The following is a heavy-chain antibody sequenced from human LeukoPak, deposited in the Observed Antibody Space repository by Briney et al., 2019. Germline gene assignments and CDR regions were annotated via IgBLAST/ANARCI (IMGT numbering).Heavy chain of an antibody. D-gene: IGHD3-10*01. J-gene: IGHJ4*02. CDR1: GFTFSSYW. V-gene: IGHV3-74*01. CDR2: INSDGSST. Sequence: PGGSLRLSCAASGFTFSSYWMHWVRQAPGKGLVWVSRINSDGSSTSYADSVKGRFTISRDNAKNTVYLQMNSLKAEDTAVYYCARVYGSGRPSDYWGQGTLVTASS. CDR3: ARVYGSGRPSDY.